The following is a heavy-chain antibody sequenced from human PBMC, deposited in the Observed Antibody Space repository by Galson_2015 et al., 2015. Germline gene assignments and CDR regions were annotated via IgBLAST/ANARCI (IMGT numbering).Heavy chain of an antibody. Sequence: SDTRYSPSFQGQVTISADKSISTAYLQWSSLKASDTAMYYCARGPSSGWYGRWLDPWGQGTLVTVSS. CDR2: SDT. CDR3: ARGPSSGWYGRWLDP. D-gene: IGHD6-19*01. J-gene: IGHJ5*02. V-gene: IGHV5-51*01.